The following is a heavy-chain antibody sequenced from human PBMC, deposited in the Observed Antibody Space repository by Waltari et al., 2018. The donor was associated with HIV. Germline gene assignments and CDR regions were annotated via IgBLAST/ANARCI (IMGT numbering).Heavy chain of an antibody. CDR2: IYPVDSDT. V-gene: IGHV5-51*01. CDR3: ARLGYCSSARCPSGYYYSYGMGV. J-gene: IGHJ6*02. CDR1: GYTFTTSW. D-gene: IGHD2-2*01. Sequence: EVQLVQSGAEVKKPGESLKIPCKGSGYTFTTSWIRWVRQTPGKGLEWMGIIYPVDSDTRYSPAFRGQVTISADKSMSTAYLQWSSLQASDTAIYYCARLGYCSSARCPSGYYYSYGMGVWGQGTTVTVSS.